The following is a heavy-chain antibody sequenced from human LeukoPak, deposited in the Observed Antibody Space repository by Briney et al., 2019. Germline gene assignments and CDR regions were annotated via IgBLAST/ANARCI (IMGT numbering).Heavy chain of an antibody. CDR2: ISAYNGNT. CDR3: ARWGRNFDNWFDP. J-gene: IGHJ5*02. D-gene: IGHD3-9*01. V-gene: IGHV1-18*01. Sequence: AASVKVSCKASGYTSNNYGVIWVRQAPGQGLEWMGWISAYNGNTNYAQNLQGRVTMTTDTSTTTAYMELRSLNSDDTAVYYCARWGRNFDNWFDPWGQGTLVTVSS. CDR1: GYTSNNYG.